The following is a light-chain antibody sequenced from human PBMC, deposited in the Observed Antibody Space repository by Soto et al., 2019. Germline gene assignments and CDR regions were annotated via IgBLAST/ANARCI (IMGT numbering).Light chain of an antibody. CDR2: GVS. J-gene: IGLJ1*01. CDR1: SSDIGGSNY. V-gene: IGLV2-14*03. Sequence: QSALTQPASVSGSPGQSITISCAGTSSDIGGSNYVSWYQQHPGKAPKLMIYGVSNRPSGVSKRFSGSKSGNTASLTISGLDAEYEADYFCYSSRSSSSTFYVFGTGTKLTVL. CDR3: YSSRSSSSTFYV.